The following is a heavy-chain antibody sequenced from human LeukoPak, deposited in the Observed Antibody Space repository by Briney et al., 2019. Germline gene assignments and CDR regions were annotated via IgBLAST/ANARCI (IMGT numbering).Heavy chain of an antibody. CDR3: ARDLRDSSGYTNGVFDY. D-gene: IGHD3-22*01. Sequence: SETLSLTCTVSGGSISSYYWSWIRQPAGKGLEWIGRIYTSGSTNYNPSLKSRVTISVDKSKNRFSLKLSSVTAADTAVYYCARDLRDSSGYTNGVFDYWGQGTLVTVSS. J-gene: IGHJ4*02. CDR2: IYTSGST. V-gene: IGHV4-4*07. CDR1: GGSISSYY.